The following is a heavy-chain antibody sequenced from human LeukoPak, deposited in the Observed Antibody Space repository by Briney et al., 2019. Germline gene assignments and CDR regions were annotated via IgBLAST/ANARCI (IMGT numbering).Heavy chain of an antibody. Sequence: ASVKVSCKASGYTFTGYYMHWVRQATGQGLEWMGWMNPNSGNTGYAQKFQGRVTMTRNTSISTAYMELSSLRSEDTAVYYCARTYYDFWSGYYLYWGQGTLVTVSS. D-gene: IGHD3-3*01. CDR1: GYTFTGYY. J-gene: IGHJ4*02. CDR2: MNPNSGNT. V-gene: IGHV1-8*02. CDR3: ARTYYDFWSGYYLY.